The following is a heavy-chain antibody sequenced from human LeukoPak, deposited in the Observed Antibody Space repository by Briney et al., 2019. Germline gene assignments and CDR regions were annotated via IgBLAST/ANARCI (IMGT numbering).Heavy chain of an antibody. Sequence: PGGSLRLSCAASGFTVSSNYLSWVRQAPGKGLEWVSAISGSGGSTYYADSVKGRFTISRDNSKNTLYLQMNSLRAEDTAVYYCAKDPRNDMIVVVTEYYFDYWGQGTLVTVSS. CDR1: GFTVSSNY. D-gene: IGHD3-22*01. J-gene: IGHJ4*02. CDR2: ISGSGGST. V-gene: IGHV3-23*01. CDR3: AKDPRNDMIVVVTEYYFDY.